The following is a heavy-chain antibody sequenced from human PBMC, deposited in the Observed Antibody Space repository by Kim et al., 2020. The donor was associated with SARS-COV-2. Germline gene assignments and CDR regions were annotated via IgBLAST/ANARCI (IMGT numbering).Heavy chain of an antibody. CDR2: T. V-gene: IGHV3-23*01. J-gene: IGHJ4*02. CDR3: AKGPPWEFFDY. Sequence: TYDSASVKGRFTISRDNSQNTLYLQMDSLRAEDTAVYYCAKGPPWEFFDYWGQGMLVTVSS. D-gene: IGHD1-26*01.